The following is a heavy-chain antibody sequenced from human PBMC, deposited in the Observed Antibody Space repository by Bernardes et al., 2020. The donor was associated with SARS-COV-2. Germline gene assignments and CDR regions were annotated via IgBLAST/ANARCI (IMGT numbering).Heavy chain of an antibody. CDR3: ARDPPGTITDDY. J-gene: IGHJ4*02. D-gene: IGHD1-20*01. CDR2: ITTTGRSV. CDR1: GFNFGNYE. Sequence: GGSLRLSCAASGFNFGNYEMNWVRQAPGKGLEWISQITTTGRSVYYADSVRGRFTVSRDNAKNSLYLQMNSLRPEDTDVYYCARDPPGTITDDYWGQGALVTVSS. V-gene: IGHV3-48*03.